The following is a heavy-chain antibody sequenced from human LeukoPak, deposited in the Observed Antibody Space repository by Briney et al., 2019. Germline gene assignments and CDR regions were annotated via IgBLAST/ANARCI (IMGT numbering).Heavy chain of an antibody. Sequence: SETLSLTCTVSGGSISSSSYFWAWIRQPPGKGLEWIEYIYCCGSTYYNLSLKGRVTISLDKSKNQFSLKLSSVAAADTGVYYCARHSLRARWGWGNSRYYYYGMDVWGQGTTVTVSS. V-gene: IGHV4-61*05. CDR3: ARHSLRARWGWGNSRYYYYGMDV. D-gene: IGHD2/OR15-2a*01. CDR1: GGSISSSSYF. CDR2: IYCCGST. J-gene: IGHJ6*02.